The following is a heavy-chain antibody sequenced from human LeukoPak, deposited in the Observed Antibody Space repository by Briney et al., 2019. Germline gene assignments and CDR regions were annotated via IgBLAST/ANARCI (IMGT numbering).Heavy chain of an antibody. CDR3: TTGGYVLRYFDWHPQGDY. D-gene: IGHD3-9*01. CDR1: GFTFSNAW. V-gene: IGHV3-15*01. CDR2: IKSKTDGGTT. J-gene: IGHJ4*02. Sequence: GGSLRLSCAASGFTFSNAWMSWVRQAPGKGLEWVGRIKSKTDGGTTDYAAPVKGRFTISRDDSKNTLYLQMNSLKTEDTAVYYCTTGGYVLRYFDWHPQGDYWGQGTLVTVSS.